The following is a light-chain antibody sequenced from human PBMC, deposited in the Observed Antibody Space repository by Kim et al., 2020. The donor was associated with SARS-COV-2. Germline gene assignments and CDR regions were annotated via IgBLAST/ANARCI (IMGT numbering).Light chain of an antibody. CDR1: QSLSTY. V-gene: IGKV3-11*01. CDR3: QQRSTWVT. CDR2: DAS. J-gene: IGKJ4*01. Sequence: PGERDTLSCRASQSLSTYLAWYQQRPGQAPKLLIYDASRRASGIPARFSGSGSGTDFTLTISSLEPEDFAVYYCQQRSTWVTFGGGTKVDIK.